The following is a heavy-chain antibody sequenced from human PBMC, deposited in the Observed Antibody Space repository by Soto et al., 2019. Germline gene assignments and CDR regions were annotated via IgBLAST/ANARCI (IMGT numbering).Heavy chain of an antibody. J-gene: IGHJ4*03. V-gene: IGHV3-23*01. Sequence: GGSLRLSCAASGFTFSSYAMSWVRQAPGKGLEWVSAISGSGGSTYYADSVKGRFTISRDNSKNTLYLQMNSLRAEDKAVDYCAREGSPRGYDSAVSLIRYFDYWGQGTLVIVSS. CDR1: GFTFSSYA. D-gene: IGHD3-22*01. CDR3: AREGSPRGYDSAVSLIRYFDY. CDR2: ISGSGGST.